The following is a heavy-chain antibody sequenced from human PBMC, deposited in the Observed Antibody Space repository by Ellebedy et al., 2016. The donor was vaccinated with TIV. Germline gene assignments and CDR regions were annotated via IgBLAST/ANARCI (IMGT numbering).Heavy chain of an antibody. V-gene: IGHV1-69*13. CDR2: IIPIFGTA. CDR3: ARVKYGGSGSYYNIGYGMDV. Sequence: SVKVSCXASGYTFTSYGISWVRQAPGQGLEWMGGIIPIFGTANYAQKFQGRVTITADESTSTAYMELSSLRSEDTAVYYCARVKYGGSGSYYNIGYGMDVWGQGTTVTVSS. CDR1: GYTFTSYG. D-gene: IGHD3-10*01. J-gene: IGHJ6*02.